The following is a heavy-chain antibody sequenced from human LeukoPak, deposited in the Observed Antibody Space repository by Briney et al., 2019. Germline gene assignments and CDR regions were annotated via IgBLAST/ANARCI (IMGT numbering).Heavy chain of an antibody. Sequence: SETLSLTCTVSGGSISSYYWSWIRQPPGKGLEWIGYIYYSGSTNYNPSLKSRVTISVDTSKNQFSLKLSSVTAADTAVYYCSRHTGDYVPDYWGQGTLVTVSS. CDR2: IYYSGST. V-gene: IGHV4-59*08. D-gene: IGHD4-17*01. CDR1: GGSISSYY. J-gene: IGHJ4*02. CDR3: SRHTGDYVPDY.